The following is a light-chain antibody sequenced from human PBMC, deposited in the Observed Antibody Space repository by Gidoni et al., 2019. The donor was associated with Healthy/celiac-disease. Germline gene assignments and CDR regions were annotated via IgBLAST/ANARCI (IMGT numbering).Light chain of an antibody. Sequence: DIQMTQSLSSLSASVGHRVTITCRASQSISSHLYWYQQKPGKAPKLLIYAASSLQSGVPSRFSDSGSGTDFTLTISSLQPEDFATVYCQQSYITPPRTFGQGTKVEIK. CDR1: QSISSH. V-gene: IGKV1-39*01. CDR2: AAS. J-gene: IGKJ1*01. CDR3: QQSYITPPRT.